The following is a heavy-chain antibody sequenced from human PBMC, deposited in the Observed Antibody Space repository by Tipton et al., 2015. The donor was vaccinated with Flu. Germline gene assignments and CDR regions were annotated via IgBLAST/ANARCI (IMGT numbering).Heavy chain of an antibody. CDR2: IYHSGST. Sequence: TLSLTCTVSGGSMSSFYWTWIRQPAGKGLEWIGRIYHSGSTFYHPSLKSRVTISVDTSKNQFSLKLSSVTAADTAVYYCARDGGVGSGWSYSGGNYYYGMDVWGQGTTVIVSS. CDR1: GGSMSSFY. CDR3: ARDGGVGSGWSYSGGNYYYGMDV. V-gene: IGHV4-4*07. J-gene: IGHJ6*02. D-gene: IGHD6-19*01.